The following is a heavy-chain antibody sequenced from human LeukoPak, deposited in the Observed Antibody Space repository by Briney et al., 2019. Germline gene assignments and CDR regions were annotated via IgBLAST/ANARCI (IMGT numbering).Heavy chain of an antibody. Sequence: PSETLSLTCAVSGYSISSGYYWGWIRQPPGKGLEWIGSTYHSGSTYYNPSLKSRVTISVDTSKNQFSLKLSSVTAADTAVYYCARDSYSSSWHFDYWGQGTLVTVSS. V-gene: IGHV4-38-2*02. D-gene: IGHD6-13*01. CDR1: GYSISSGYY. CDR3: ARDSYSSSWHFDY. CDR2: TYHSGST. J-gene: IGHJ4*02.